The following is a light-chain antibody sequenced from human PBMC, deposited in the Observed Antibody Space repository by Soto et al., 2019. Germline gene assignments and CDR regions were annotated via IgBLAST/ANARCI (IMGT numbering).Light chain of an antibody. V-gene: IGKV3-20*01. CDR3: QHYGRPQWT. CDR1: QSGYDGY. CDR2: GVF. J-gene: IGKJ1*01. Sequence: EIVLTQSRDTLSLSPGERATLSCRASQSGYDGYLAWYQQRPGQPPRLLIYGVFTRANGIPDRFSGSGSGTDFTLTINKLEPEDSAVYYCQHYGRPQWTFGQGTKVEIK.